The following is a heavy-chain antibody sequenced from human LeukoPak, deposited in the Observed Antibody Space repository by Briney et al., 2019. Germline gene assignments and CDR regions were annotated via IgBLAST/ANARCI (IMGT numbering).Heavy chain of an antibody. Sequence: SETLSLTCTVSGGSISSGGYYWSWIRQPPGKGLEWIGYIYHSGSTYYNPSLKSRVTISVDRSKNQFSLKLSSVTAADTAVYYCAITSGIAAAGHYYYYMDVWGKGTTVTVSS. CDR2: IYHSGST. D-gene: IGHD6-13*01. CDR1: GGSISSGGYY. V-gene: IGHV4-30-2*01. J-gene: IGHJ6*03. CDR3: AITSGIAAAGHYYYYMDV.